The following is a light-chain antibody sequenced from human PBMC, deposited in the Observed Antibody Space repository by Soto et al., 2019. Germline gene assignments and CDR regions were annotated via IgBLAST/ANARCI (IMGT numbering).Light chain of an antibody. CDR3: QQSGSTPYT. CDR2: AAS. Sequence: DIQMTQSPSSLSASVGDRVTITCRASQSISSYLNWYQQKPGKAPKLLIYAASTLQSGVPSRFSGSGSGTDFTLTIASLQPEDFSTYYCQQSGSTPYTFGQGTKVDIK. J-gene: IGKJ2*01. V-gene: IGKV1-39*01. CDR1: QSISSY.